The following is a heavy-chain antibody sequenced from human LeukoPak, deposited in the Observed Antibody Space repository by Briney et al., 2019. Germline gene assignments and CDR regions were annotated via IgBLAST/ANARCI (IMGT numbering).Heavy chain of an antibody. CDR2: IYYSGST. Sequence: PSETLSLTCTVSGGSISSYYWSWIRQPPGKGLEWIGYIYYSGSTNYNPSLKSRVTISVDTSKNQFSLKLSSVTAADTAVYYCARDGGYYDSSGSILWGQGTLVTVSS. J-gene: IGHJ4*02. D-gene: IGHD3-22*01. V-gene: IGHV4-59*01. CDR3: ARDGGYYDSSGSIL. CDR1: GGSISSYY.